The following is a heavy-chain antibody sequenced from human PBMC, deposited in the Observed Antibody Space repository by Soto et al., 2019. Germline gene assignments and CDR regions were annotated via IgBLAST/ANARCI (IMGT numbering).Heavy chain of an antibody. J-gene: IGHJ4*02. D-gene: IGHD4-17*01. CDR3: TRVGGYYGDYPNFDY. V-gene: IGHV4-59*01. CDR2: IHYSGST. CDR1: GFTFSSYA. Sequence: VQLLESGGGLVQPGGSLRLSCAASGFTFSSYAMSWVRQAPGKGLEWIGNIHYSGSTNYNPSLKSRVTISVVSPRNQVSLKLSSVTAADAAVYYCTRVGGYYGDYPNFDYWGQGTLVTVSS.